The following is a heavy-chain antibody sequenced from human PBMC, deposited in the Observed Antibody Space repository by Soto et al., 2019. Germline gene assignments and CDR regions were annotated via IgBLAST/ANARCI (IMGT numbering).Heavy chain of an antibody. J-gene: IGHJ6*02. CDR1: GYTFTGYY. CDR2: INPNSGGT. V-gene: IGHV1-2*04. D-gene: IGHD3-10*01. Sequence: ASVKVSCKASGYTFTGYYMHWVRQAPGQGLEWMGWINPNSGGTNYAQKFQGWVTMTRDTSISTAYMELSRLRSDDTAVYYCARGYYYGSGGGDYYYGMDVWGQGTTVTVSS. CDR3: ARGYYYGSGGGDYYYGMDV.